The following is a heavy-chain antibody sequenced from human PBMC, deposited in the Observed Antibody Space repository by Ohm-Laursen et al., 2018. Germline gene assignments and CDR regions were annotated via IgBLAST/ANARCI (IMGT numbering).Heavy chain of an antibody. Sequence: SLRLSCAASGLTVSNNYMSWVRQAPGKGLEWVSIIYSDGRTYYADSVKGRFTISRDNSKNTLYLQMNSLRAEDMAVYYCARGDRSSSYGYYYGMDVWGQGTTVTVSS. CDR1: GLTVSNNY. D-gene: IGHD6-13*01. J-gene: IGHJ6*02. CDR2: IYSDGRT. V-gene: IGHV3-66*01. CDR3: ARGDRSSSYGYYYGMDV.